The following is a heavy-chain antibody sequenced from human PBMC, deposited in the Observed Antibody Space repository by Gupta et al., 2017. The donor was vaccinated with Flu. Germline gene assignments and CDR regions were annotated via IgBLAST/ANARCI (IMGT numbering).Heavy chain of an antibody. CDR2: INHSGST. D-gene: IGHD2-2*01. CDR1: GGSFSGYY. J-gene: IGHJ5*02. V-gene: IGHV4-34*01. Sequence: QVQLQQWGAGLLQPAETPSLTCAVYGGSFSGYYWRWIRQPPGKGLEWIGEINHSGSTNYNPSRKSRVTISVDTSKNQFSLKLSSVTAADTAVYYCAREHATLNNWFDPWGQGTLVPVSS. CDR3: AREHATLNNWFDP.